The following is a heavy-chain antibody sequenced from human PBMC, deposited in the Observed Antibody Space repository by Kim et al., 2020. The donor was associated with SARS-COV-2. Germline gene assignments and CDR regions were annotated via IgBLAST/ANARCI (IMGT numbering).Heavy chain of an antibody. CDR2: IYPGDSDT. J-gene: IGHJ4*02. CDR3: ARKSMLSHLTTVNYFDY. D-gene: IGHD4-17*01. V-gene: IGHV5-51*01. Sequence: GESLKISCKGSGYSFTSYWIGWVRQMPGKGLEWMGIIYPGDSDTRYSPSFQGQVTISADKSISTAYLQWSSLKASDTAMYYCARKSMLSHLTTVNYFDYWGQGTLVTVSS. CDR1: GYSFTSYW.